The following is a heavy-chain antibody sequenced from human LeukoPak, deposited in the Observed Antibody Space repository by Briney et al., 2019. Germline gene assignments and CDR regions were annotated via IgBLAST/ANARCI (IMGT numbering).Heavy chain of an antibody. CDR2: ISSSSSYI. J-gene: IGHJ3*02. CDR3: ARRPENCGGDCDDAFDI. Sequence: PGGSLRLSCAASGFTFSSYSMNWVRQAPGKGLEWVSSISSSSSYIYYADSVKGRFTISRDNAKNSLYLQMNSLRAEDTAVYYCARRPENCGGDCDDAFDIWGQGTMVTVSS. CDR1: GFTFSSYS. D-gene: IGHD2-21*02. V-gene: IGHV3-21*01.